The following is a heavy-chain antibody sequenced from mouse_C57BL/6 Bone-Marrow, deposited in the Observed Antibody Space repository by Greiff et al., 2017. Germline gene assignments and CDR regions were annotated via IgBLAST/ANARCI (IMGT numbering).Heavy chain of an antibody. V-gene: IGHV5-9-1*02. CDR3: TRDYRNYEREMDY. J-gene: IGHJ4*01. D-gene: IGHD2-5*01. CDR1: GFTFSSYA. CDR2: ISSGGDYI. Sequence: DVMLVESGEGLVKPGGSLKLSCAASGFTFSSYAMSWVRQTPEKRLEWVAYISSGGDYIYYADTVKGRFTISRDNARNTLYLQMSSLKSEDTAMYYCTRDYRNYEREMDYWGQGTSVTVSS.